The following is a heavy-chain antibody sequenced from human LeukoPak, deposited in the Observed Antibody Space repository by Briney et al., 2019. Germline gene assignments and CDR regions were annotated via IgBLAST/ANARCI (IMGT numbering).Heavy chain of an antibody. CDR1: GFTFSVYS. Sequence: PGGSLRLSCAASGFTFSVYSMSWIRQAPEKGLEWVSSISSTTYTYYADSVKGRFTISRDNSKNSLYLQMNSLTAGDTALYYCARDGSGWSRDVWGQGTTVTVSS. CDR2: ISSTTYT. D-gene: IGHD6-19*01. V-gene: IGHV3-21*01. CDR3: ARDGSGWSRDV. J-gene: IGHJ6*02.